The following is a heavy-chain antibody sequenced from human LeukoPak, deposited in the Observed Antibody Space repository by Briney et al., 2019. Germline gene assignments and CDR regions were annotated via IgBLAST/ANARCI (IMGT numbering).Heavy chain of an antibody. CDR3: ARDTYSSGWYPDY. D-gene: IGHD6-19*01. CDR1: GFTVSSNC. J-gene: IGHJ4*02. CDR2: ISGSGGST. Sequence: GGSLRLSCVASGFTVSSNCMTWVRQAPGKGLEWVSAISGSGGSTYYADSVKGRFTISRDNSKNTLYLQMNSLRAEDTAVYYCARDTYSSGWYPDYWGQGTLVTVSS. V-gene: IGHV3-23*01.